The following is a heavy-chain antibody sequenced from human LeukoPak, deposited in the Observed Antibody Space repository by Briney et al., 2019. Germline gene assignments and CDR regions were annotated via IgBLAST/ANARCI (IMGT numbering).Heavy chain of an antibody. J-gene: IGHJ5*01. CDR3: ARAAWSATSKFDS. CDR2: INQNSAGT. V-gene: IGHV1-2*02. Sequence: ASVKVSCKASGYTFTDYYLHWLRQDPGQGLEWVGWINQNSAGTEYAQEFQGRVTMTRDTSNRTAYMELSRLQPDDTAVYYCARAAWSATSKFDSWGQGTRVTVSS. CDR1: GYTFTDYY. D-gene: IGHD6-13*01.